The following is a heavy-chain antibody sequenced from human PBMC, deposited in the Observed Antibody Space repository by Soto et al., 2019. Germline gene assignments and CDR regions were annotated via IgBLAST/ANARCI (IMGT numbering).Heavy chain of an antibody. CDR3: ARYSSGWPGNGMDV. Sequence: QVQLQESGPGLVRPSETLSLTCTVSGGSINNYFWSWIRQPPVKGLEWIGYIYYTGSTTYHPSLKSRVTISVDTSKNQFSLNLTSVTAADTAVYYCARYSSGWPGNGMDVWGRGTTVTVSS. D-gene: IGHD3-22*01. CDR2: IYYTGST. V-gene: IGHV4-59*01. J-gene: IGHJ6*02. CDR1: GGSINNYF.